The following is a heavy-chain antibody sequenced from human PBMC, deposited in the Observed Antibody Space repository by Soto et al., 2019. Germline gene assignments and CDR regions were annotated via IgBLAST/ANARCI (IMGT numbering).Heavy chain of an antibody. J-gene: IGHJ4*02. V-gene: IGHV1-69*02. D-gene: IGHD3-10*01. Sequence: QVQLVQSGAEVKRPGSSVKVSCKASGDTFTFYSINWVRQAPGLGLEWMGRINPILSMSNYAQRFQGRVTXTXDXXTSPGSMELSSLRSEDTAIYYCASSYGSGYRAFDYWGQGALVTVSS. CDR3: ASSYGSGYRAFDY. CDR2: INPILSMS. CDR1: GDTFTFYS.